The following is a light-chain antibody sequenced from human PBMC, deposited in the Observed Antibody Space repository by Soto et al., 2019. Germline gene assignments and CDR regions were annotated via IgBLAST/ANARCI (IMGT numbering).Light chain of an antibody. CDR2: GAS. CDR1: QSVGDN. Sequence: EMVMTQSPATLSVSPGERVILSCRSSQSVGDNLAWLQQKPGQGPRLLIYGASTRATGIPARFSGSGSETEFTLTISSLRSEDSAVYVCQQYNDWPITFGQGIRVEI. V-gene: IGKV3-15*01. J-gene: IGKJ5*01. CDR3: QQYNDWPIT.